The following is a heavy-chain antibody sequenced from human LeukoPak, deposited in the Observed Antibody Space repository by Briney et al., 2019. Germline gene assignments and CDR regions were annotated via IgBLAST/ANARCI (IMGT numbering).Heavy chain of an antibody. CDR1: GGTLSTYA. CDR2: IIPVFQTA. D-gene: IGHD3-3*01. CDR3: ARDWRPRVKASYDL. Sequence: SVKVSCKASGGTLSTYAFTWVRQAPGQGLEWMGGIIPVFQTADSAQKFQGRVTMTADESTGIVYMELSSLTYDDTAVYYCARDWRPRVKASYDLWGQGTMVTVSS. J-gene: IGHJ3*01. V-gene: IGHV1-69*13.